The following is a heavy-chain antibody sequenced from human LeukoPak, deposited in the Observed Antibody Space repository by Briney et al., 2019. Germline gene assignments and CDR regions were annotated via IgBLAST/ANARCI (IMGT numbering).Heavy chain of an antibody. Sequence: GRSLRLSCAASGFTFSSYGMHWVRQAPGKGLEWVAVISYDGSKKYYADSEKGRFTISRDNSKNTLYLQMNSLRAEDTAVYYCASRLWFGEQPDYWGQGTLVTVSS. J-gene: IGHJ4*02. CDR2: ISYDGSKK. CDR3: ASRLWFGEQPDY. V-gene: IGHV3-30*03. D-gene: IGHD3-10*01. CDR1: GFTFSSYG.